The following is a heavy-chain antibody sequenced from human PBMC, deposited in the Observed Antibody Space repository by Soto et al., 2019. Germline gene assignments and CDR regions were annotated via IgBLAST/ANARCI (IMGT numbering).Heavy chain of an antibody. D-gene: IGHD3-22*01. CDR3: AREPDSSENWFDP. CDR2: IYHSGST. V-gene: IGHV4-38-2*02. CDR1: GYSISSGYY. J-gene: IGHJ5*02. Sequence: SETLSLTCAVSGYSISSGYYWGWIRQPPGKGLEWIGSIYHSGSTYYNPSLKSRVTISVDTSKNQFSLKLSSVTAADTAVYYCAREPDSSENWFDPWGQGTLVAVSS.